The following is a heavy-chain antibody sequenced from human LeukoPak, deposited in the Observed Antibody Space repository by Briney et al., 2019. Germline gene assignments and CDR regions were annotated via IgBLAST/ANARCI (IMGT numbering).Heavy chain of an antibody. CDR3: ATRGSYYGSGTLGYDYYYGMDV. Sequence: SETLSLTCTVSGGSISSYYWSWIRQPPGKGLEWIGYIYYSGSTNYNPSLKSRVTISVDTSKNQFSLKLSSVTAADTAVYYCATRGSYYGSGTLGYDYYYGMDVWDKGTTVTVSS. V-gene: IGHV4-59*01. CDR1: GGSISSYY. D-gene: IGHD3-10*01. CDR2: IYYSGST. J-gene: IGHJ6*04.